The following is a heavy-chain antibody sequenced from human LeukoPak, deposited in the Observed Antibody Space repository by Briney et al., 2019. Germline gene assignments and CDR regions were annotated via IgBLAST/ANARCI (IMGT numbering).Heavy chain of an antibody. CDR2: ITGDGTTT. CDR1: GFTFDVSA. D-gene: IGHD3-22*01. V-gene: IGHV3-43*02. Sequence: SGGSLRLSCAASGFTFDVSAMHWVRQAPGRGLEWVSLITGDGTTTYYADSVKGRFTISRDNNKNSLYLQMHSLRTEDTAFYYCAKPNDYYDSSGYPVAYYYYYYMDVWGKGATVTVSS. CDR3: AKPNDYYDSSGYPVAYYYYYYMDV. J-gene: IGHJ6*03.